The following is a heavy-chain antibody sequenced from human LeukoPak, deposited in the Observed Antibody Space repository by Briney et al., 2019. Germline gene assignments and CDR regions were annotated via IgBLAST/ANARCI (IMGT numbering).Heavy chain of an antibody. CDR2: IYYSGST. J-gene: IGHJ5*02. CDR1: GGSISSSSYY. Sequence: SETLSLTCTVSGGSISSSSYYWGWIRQPPGKGLEWIGSIYYSGSTYYNPSLKSRVTISVDTSKNQFSLKLSSVTAADTAVYYCARHSTAMAPFDPWGQGTLVTVSS. D-gene: IGHD5-18*01. CDR3: ARHSTAMAPFDP. V-gene: IGHV4-39*01.